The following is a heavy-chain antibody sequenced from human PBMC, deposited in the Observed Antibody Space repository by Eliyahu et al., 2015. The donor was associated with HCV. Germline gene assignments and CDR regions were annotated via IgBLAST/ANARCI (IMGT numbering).Heavy chain of an antibody. CDR3: ARHKEGTRSQYNWFDP. D-gene: IGHD2-2*01. CDR1: GGSISSSSYY. Sequence: QLQLQESGPGLVKPSETLSLTCTVSGGSISSSSYYWGWIRQPPGKGLEWIGSIYGRGKHVLYPSLKSRVTISVDTSKIQFSLKLTSVTAADTAVYYCARHKEGTRSQYNWFDPWGQGTLVTVSS. V-gene: IGHV4-39*01. J-gene: IGHJ5*02. CDR2: IYGRGKH.